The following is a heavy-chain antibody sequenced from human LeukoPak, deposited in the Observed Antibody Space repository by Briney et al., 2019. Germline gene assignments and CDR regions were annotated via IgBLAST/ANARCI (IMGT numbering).Heavy chain of an antibody. D-gene: IGHD2-2*01. CDR3: TTGKIYCSTTSCSDDY. V-gene: IGHV1-24*01. CDR2: FHPEDGET. CDR1: GDTLTALS. Sequence: GASVKVSCMVSGDTLTALSMHWVRQAPGKGLEWMGGFHPEDGETIYAQKFQGRVTMTEDTSTDTAYMELSSPRSDDTAVYYCTTGKIYCSTTSCSDDYWGQGTLVTVSS. J-gene: IGHJ4*02.